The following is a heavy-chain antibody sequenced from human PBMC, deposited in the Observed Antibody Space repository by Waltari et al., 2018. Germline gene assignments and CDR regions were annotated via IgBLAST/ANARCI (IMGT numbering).Heavy chain of an antibody. Sequence: QLHLQESGPGLVKPSETLSLTCSVSGGAITSNRHYWGWIRQPPGKGLEWPGTISYSGATYNSPSLKSRVTISVDTSKNQFSLKLSSVTAADTAVYYCATYVGASVGTAAFDVWGQGTMVTVSS. V-gene: IGHV4-39*01. D-gene: IGHD6-13*01. CDR3: ATYVGASVGTAAFDV. J-gene: IGHJ3*01. CDR1: GGAITSNRHY. CDR2: ISYSGAT.